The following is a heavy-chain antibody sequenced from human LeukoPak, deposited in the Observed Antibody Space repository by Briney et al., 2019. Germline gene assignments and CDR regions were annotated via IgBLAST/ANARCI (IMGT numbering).Heavy chain of an antibody. J-gene: IGHJ3*02. CDR2: ISSGGTI. V-gene: IGHV3-48*03. Sequence: GWSLRLSCAASAFTFSSYEMNWVRQAPGKGLEWVSYISSGGTIYYADSVKGRFTISRDNAKNSLYLQMDSLRAEDTAVYYCARVSGKQSSSWYAFDIWGQGTMVTVSA. CDR3: ARVSGKQSSSWYAFDI. CDR1: AFTFSSYE. D-gene: IGHD6-13*01.